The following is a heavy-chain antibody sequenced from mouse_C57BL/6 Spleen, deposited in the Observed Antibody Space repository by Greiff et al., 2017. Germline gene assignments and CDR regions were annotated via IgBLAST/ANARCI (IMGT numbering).Heavy chain of an antibody. Sequence: VKLQESGPELVKPGASVKISCKASGYAFSSSWMNWVKQRPGKGLEWIGRIYPGDGDTNYNGKFKGKATLTADKSSSTAYMQLSSLTSEDSAVYFCAREGTWGYWGQGTTLTVSS. CDR3: AREGTWGY. J-gene: IGHJ2*01. CDR2: IYPGDGDT. D-gene: IGHD3-3*01. CDR1: GYAFSSSW. V-gene: IGHV1-82*01.